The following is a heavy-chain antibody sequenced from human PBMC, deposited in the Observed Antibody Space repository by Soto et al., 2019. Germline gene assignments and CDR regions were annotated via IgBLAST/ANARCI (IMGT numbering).Heavy chain of an antibody. CDR3: AKDLAYYYYYGMDV. V-gene: IGHV3-9*01. Sequence: GGSLRLSCAASGFTFDDYAMHWVRQAPGKGLEWVSGISWNSGSIGYADSVKGRFTISRDNAKNSLYLQMNSLRAEDTALYYCAKDLAYYYYYGMDVWGQGTTVTVYS. CDR1: GFTFDDYA. CDR2: ISWNSGSI. J-gene: IGHJ6*02.